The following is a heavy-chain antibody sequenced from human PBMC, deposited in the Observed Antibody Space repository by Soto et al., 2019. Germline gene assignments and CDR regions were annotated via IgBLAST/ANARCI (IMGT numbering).Heavy chain of an antibody. CDR1: GDSISNTNW. D-gene: IGHD6-13*01. CDR2: IYHSGDT. V-gene: IGHV4-4*02. J-gene: IGHJ5*02. Sequence: QVQLQESGPGLVKPSGTLSLTCAVSGDSISNTNWWSWVRQPPGKGLEWIGEIYHSGDTNYNPSLKSRVMLSVDKAKNQFFLKVNSVTAADTAVYYCARGARQQQRDTWGRGILVTVAS. CDR3: ARGARQQQRDT.